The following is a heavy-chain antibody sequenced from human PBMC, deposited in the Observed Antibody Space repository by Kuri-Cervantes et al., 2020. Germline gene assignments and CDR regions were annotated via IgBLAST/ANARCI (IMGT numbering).Heavy chain of an antibody. J-gene: IGHJ3*02. CDR1: GYTFTSYY. D-gene: IGHD3-22*01. CDR2: INPNSGGT. Sequence: ASVKVSCKASGYTFTSYYMHWVRQAPGQGLEWMGWINPNSGGTNYAQKFQGWVTMTRDTSISTAYMELSSLRSEDTAVYYCARDFAETYYYDSSGDAFDIWGQGTMVTVSS. CDR3: ARDFAETYYYDSSGDAFDI. V-gene: IGHV1-2*04.